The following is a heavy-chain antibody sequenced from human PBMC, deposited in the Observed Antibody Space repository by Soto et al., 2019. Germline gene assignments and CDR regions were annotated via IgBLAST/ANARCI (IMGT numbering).Heavy chain of an antibody. J-gene: IGHJ4*02. Sequence: GGSMRLSCAASGFTFSNYWMHWVRQVPGKGLVWVSRIDNDGSRTSYADSVKGRFTISRDNAQNTLYLQMNSLRAEDTAVYYCARDVQFQSFDYWGQGTLVTVSS. CDR3: ARDVQFQSFDY. V-gene: IGHV3-74*01. CDR2: IDNDGSRT. CDR1: GFTFSNYW. D-gene: IGHD4-4*01.